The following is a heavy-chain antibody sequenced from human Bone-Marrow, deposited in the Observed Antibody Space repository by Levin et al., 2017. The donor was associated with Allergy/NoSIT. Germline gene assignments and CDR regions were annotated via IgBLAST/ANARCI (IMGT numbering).Heavy chain of an antibody. Sequence: SETLSLTCAVYGGSFSGYYWSWIRQPPGKGLEWIGEINHSGSTNHNPSPKSRVTISVDTSKNQFSLKLSSVTAADTAVYYCARGGIAARLGPLSFDPWGQGTLVTVSS. D-gene: IGHD6-6*01. CDR2: INHSGST. V-gene: IGHV4-34*01. CDR3: ARGGIAARLGPLSFDP. J-gene: IGHJ5*02. CDR1: GGSFSGYY.